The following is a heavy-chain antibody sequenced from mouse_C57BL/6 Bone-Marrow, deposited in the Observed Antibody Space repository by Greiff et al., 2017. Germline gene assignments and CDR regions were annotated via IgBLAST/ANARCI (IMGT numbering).Heavy chain of an antibody. D-gene: IGHD1-1*01. CDR2: ISSGGSYT. V-gene: IGHV5-6*01. Sequence: EVKLEESGGDLVKPGGSLKLSCAASGFTFSSYGMSWVRQTPDKRLEWVATISSGGSYTYYPDSVKGRFTISRDNAKNTLYLQMSSLKSEDTAMYYCARHYYGPYWYFDVWGTGTTVTVSS. J-gene: IGHJ1*03. CDR1: GFTFSSYG. CDR3: ARHYYGPYWYFDV.